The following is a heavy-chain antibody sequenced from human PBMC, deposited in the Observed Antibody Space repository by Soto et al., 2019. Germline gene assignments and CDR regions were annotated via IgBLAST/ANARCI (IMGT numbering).Heavy chain of an antibody. CDR1: GFTFRSYW. J-gene: IGHJ4*02. V-gene: IGHV3-74*01. CDR2: INGDGSST. D-gene: IGHD2-15*01. CDR3: ARDVGYCPDQ. Sequence: EAQLVESGGGLVQPGGSLRLSCAASGFTFRSYWMHWVRQAPGKGLVWVSRINGDGSSTSYADPVKGRFTISRDNAQNTLYLQMNSLGAEDTAVYYCARDVGYCPDQWGQGTLVTVSS.